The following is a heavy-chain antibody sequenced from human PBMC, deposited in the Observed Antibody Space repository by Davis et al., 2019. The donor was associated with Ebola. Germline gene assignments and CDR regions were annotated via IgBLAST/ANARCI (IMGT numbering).Heavy chain of an antibody. D-gene: IGHD2-8*02. V-gene: IGHV5-51*01. J-gene: IGHJ4*02. CDR1: GYSFTSYW. CDR3: ASTGLGVSTGGVY. CDR2: IYPGDSDT. Sequence: WGSLRLSCKGSGYSFTSYWIGWVRQLPGKGLEWMGIIYPGDSDTRYSPSFQGQVTISADKSISTAYLQWSSLKASDTAMYYCASTGLGVSTGGVYWGQGTLVTVSS.